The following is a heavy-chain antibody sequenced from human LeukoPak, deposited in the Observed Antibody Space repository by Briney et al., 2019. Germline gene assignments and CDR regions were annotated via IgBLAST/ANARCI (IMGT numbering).Heavy chain of an antibody. CDR3: AKTSLSDPSGHYYYMDV. V-gene: IGHV3-30*02. J-gene: IGHJ6*03. Sequence: GGSLRLSCTASGFAFNTYGLHWVRQAPGKGLEWVAFIRFDGTSEFYADSVKARFTISRDNSQNTVSLQLNNLRIEDTALYYCAKTSLSDPSGHYYYMDVWGKGTTVTVSS. CDR2: IRFDGTSE. CDR1: GFAFNTYG. D-gene: IGHD3-3*01.